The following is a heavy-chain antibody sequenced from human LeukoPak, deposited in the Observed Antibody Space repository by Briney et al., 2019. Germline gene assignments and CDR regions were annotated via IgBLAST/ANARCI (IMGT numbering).Heavy chain of an antibody. CDR3: AKDDGPDAFDI. J-gene: IGHJ3*02. CDR1: GFTFSDYY. V-gene: IGHV3-11*04. CDR2: ISSSGTTI. D-gene: IGHD5-24*01. Sequence: GGSLRLSCTASGFTFSDYYMTWIRQAPGQGLEWVSYISSSGTTIYFADSVQGRFTISRDNAKNSLYLQMNSLRAEDTAVYYCAKDDGPDAFDIWGQGTMVTVSS.